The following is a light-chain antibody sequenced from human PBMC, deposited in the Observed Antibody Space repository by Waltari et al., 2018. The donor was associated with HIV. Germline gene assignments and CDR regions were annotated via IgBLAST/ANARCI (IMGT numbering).Light chain of an antibody. V-gene: IGLV1-47*01. Sequence: QSVLTQPPSVSGIPGQTVTISCPGSTSNIETEALYSYQQPPGTAPKLFSYRNYKRPSGVSDRFSCSKSGASASLVISGLRSEDEAHYYCVSYDSRLDERLFGGGTKLTVL. CDR3: VSYDSRLDERL. J-gene: IGLJ3*02. CDR2: RNY. CDR1: TSNIETEA.